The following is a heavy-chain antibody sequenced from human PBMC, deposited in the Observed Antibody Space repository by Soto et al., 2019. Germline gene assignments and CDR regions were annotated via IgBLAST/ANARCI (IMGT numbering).Heavy chain of an antibody. V-gene: IGHV4-4*02. D-gene: IGHD1-7*01. J-gene: IGHJ4*02. CDR2: IYRTGST. CDR1: GGSFTSNNW. Sequence: SETLSLTCAVSGGSFTSNNWWTWVRQPPGQGLEWIGEIYRTGSTNYNPSLKSRVTISPDKSENQFPLKVTSLTAADTAVYYCASRDPGTSVDYWGQGTLVTVSS. CDR3: ASRDPGTSVDY.